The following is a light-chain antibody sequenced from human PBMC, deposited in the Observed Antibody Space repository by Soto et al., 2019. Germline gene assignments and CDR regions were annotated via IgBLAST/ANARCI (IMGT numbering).Light chain of an antibody. CDR2: GAP. V-gene: IGKV3-15*01. CDR3: QQYNNWPPRT. CDR1: QSISNS. J-gene: IGKJ2*01. Sequence: EIVMTQSPATLSLSPGERATLSCRASQSISNSLACYQQKPGQAPSPLIYGAPTRATGIPARYSGSGSGTEFTLTISSLQSEDPAVYFCQQYNNWPPRTFGQGTKLEIK.